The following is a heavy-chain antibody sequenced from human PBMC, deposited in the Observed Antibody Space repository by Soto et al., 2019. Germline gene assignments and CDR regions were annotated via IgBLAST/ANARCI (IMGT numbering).Heavy chain of an antibody. D-gene: IGHD2-15*01. CDR3: AKWTGRYCSGGRCYLDDPFAC. CDR2: ISGSAAST. J-gene: IGHJ4*02. CDR1: GFTFSNYA. V-gene: IGHV3-23*01. Sequence: EVHLLGSGGDLVQPGGSLRLSCAASGFTFSNYAMSWVRQAPGKGLDWVSGISGSAASTFYADSVKGRFTISRDNSKNTMYLQMNSLIAKDTAVYYCAKWTGRYCSGGRCYLDDPFACWGQGTLVTVSS.